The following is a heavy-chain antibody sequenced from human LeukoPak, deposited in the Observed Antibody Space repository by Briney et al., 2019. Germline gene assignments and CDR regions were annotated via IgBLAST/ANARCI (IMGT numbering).Heavy chain of an antibody. CDR3: ITPLPYSAQ. D-gene: IGHD2-21*01. CDR2: IKSKTDGGTT. Sequence: SGGSLRLSCAASGFTFSNAWMSWVRQAPGKGLEWVGRIKSKTDGGTTEYAAPVKDRFSISRDDSKSMMYLQMNSLKTEDTAVYYCITPLPYSAQGGQGTLVTVSS. V-gene: IGHV3-15*01. CDR1: GFTFSNAW. J-gene: IGHJ4*02.